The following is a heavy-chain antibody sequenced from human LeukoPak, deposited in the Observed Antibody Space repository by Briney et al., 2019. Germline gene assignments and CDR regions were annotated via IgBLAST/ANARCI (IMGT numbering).Heavy chain of an antibody. V-gene: IGHV3-15*07. CDR1: GFTFTTHA. J-gene: IGHJ4*02. CDR3: ITPLPYSAQ. CDR2: IKPKTDGETT. D-gene: IGHD2-21*01. Sequence: GGSLRLSCAASGFTFTTHAMNWVRQAPGKGLEWVGRIKPKTDGETTEYAAPVKDRFSISRDDSKSMMYLQMNSLKTEDTAVYYCITPLPYSAQGGQGTLVTVSS.